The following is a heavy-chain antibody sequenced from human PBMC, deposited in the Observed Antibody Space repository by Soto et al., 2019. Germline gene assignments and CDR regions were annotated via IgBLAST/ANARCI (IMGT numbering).Heavy chain of an antibody. Sequence: ASVKVSCKASGNTFTSYDINWVRQATGHGLEWMGWINPNSGNIGYAQKFQGRVTMTRDTAIRTAYMEVSRLRSDDTAVYYCARGRASGSYYLLDYWGRGTLVTVSS. CDR1: GNTFTSYD. V-gene: IGHV1-8*01. CDR3: ARGRASGSYYLLDY. CDR2: INPNSGNI. D-gene: IGHD3-10*01. J-gene: IGHJ4*02.